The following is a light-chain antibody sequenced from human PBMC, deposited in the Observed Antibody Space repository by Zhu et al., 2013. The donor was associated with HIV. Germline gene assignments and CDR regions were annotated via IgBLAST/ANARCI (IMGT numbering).Light chain of an antibody. CDR3: QVWDTTADHPV. CDR1: NIGSKS. Sequence: SYVLTQPPSVSVAPGKTASITCGGNNIGSKSVHWYQQRPGQALVLVIYDDGDRPSGIPERFSASRSTNAATLTINRVEAGDEADYYCQVWDTTADHPVFGGGTKLVVL. J-gene: IGLJ2*01. CDR2: DDG. V-gene: IGLV3-21*04.